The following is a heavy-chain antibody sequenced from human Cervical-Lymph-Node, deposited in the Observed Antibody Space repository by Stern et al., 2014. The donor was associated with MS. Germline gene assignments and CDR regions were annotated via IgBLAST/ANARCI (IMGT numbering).Heavy chain of an antibody. J-gene: IGHJ6*02. Sequence: QVQLQESGPGLVKPSETLSLTCTVSGGSISHYYWSWIRQPPGKGLAWIGYIYFSGSTNYNPSLRSRVTFSVETSKNQLSLKLSSVTAADTAVYYCARGTRPYYYYYGMDVWGLGTTVTVSS. CDR3: ARGTRPYYYYYGMDV. V-gene: IGHV4-59*01. D-gene: IGHD2-2*01. CDR2: IYFSGST. CDR1: GGSISHYY.